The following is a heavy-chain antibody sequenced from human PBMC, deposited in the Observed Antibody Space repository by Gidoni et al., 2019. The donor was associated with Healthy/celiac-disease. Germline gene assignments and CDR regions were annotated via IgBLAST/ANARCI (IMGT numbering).Heavy chain of an antibody. Sequence: QVQLVQSGAEVKKPGASVKVSCKASGYTFTSYAMHWVRQAPGKRLEWMGWINAGNGNTKYSQKCQGRVTITSDTSASTAYMEMSSLRSEDTAVYYCARVDRGYCSGGSCPWAFDIWGQGTMVTVSS. CDR1: GYTFTSYA. CDR3: ARVDRGYCSGGSCPWAFDI. J-gene: IGHJ3*02. D-gene: IGHD2-15*01. V-gene: IGHV1-3*01. CDR2: INAGNGNT.